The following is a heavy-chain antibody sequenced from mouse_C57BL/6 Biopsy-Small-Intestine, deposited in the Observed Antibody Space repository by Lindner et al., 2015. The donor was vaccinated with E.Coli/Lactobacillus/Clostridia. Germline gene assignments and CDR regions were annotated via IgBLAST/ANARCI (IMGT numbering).Heavy chain of an antibody. CDR1: GYTFTDYN. CDR3: ARGAYYRYEGYAMDY. D-gene: IGHD2-14*01. V-gene: IGHV1-34*02. Sequence: QLQESGPELVKPGASVKISCKASGYTFTDYNMDWVKQSHGKSLEWIGYIYPNNGGTGYNQKFKSKATLTVDKSSSTAYMELHSLTSEDSAVYYYARGAYYRYEGYAMDYWGQGTSVTVSS. CDR2: IYPNNGGT. J-gene: IGHJ4*01.